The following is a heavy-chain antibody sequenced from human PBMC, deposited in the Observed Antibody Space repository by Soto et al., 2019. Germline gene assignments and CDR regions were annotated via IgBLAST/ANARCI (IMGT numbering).Heavy chain of an antibody. CDR3: AKGETGATGNYYYYMDV. J-gene: IGHJ6*03. Sequence: GGSLRLSCAASGFTFSSYAMSWVRQAPGKGLEWVSAISGSGGSTYYADSVKGRFTISRDNSKNTLYLQMNSLRAEDTAVYYCAKGETGATGNYYYYMDVWGKGTTVTVSS. D-gene: IGHD1-1*01. CDR1: GFTFSSYA. V-gene: IGHV3-23*01. CDR2: ISGSGGST.